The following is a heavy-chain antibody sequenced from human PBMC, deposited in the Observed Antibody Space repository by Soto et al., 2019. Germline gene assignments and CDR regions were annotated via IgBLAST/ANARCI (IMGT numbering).Heavy chain of an antibody. CDR1: GFTFSSYS. CDR2: ISSSSSYI. CDR3: ATDIVVVPAANGRRFDY. J-gene: IGHJ4*02. V-gene: IGHV3-21*01. Sequence: GGSLRLSCAASGFTFSSYSMDWVRQAPGKGLEWVSSISSSSSYIYYADSVKGRFTISRDNAKNSLYLQMNSLRAEDTAVYYCATDIVVVPAANGRRFDYWGQGTLVTVSS. D-gene: IGHD2-2*01.